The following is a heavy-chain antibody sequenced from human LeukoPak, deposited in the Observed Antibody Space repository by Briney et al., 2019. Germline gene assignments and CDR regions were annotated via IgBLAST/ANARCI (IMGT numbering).Heavy chain of an antibody. CDR2: IYYSGST. CDR3: ARGRGLELPPWQNPYFDY. Sequence: SETLSLTCTVSGGSTSSSSYYWGWIRQPPGKGLEWIGSIYYSGSTYYNPSLKSRVTISVDTSKNQFSLKLSSVTAADTAVYYCARGRGLELPPWQNPYFDYWGQGTLVTVSS. D-gene: IGHD1-7*01. CDR1: GGSTSSSSYY. J-gene: IGHJ4*02. V-gene: IGHV4-39*07.